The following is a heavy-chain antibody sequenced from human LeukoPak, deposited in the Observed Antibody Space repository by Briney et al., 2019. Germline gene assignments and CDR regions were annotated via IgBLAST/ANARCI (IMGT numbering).Heavy chain of an antibody. V-gene: IGHV1-69*06. D-gene: IGHD3-10*01. J-gene: IGHJ4*02. Sequence: ASVKVSCKASGGIFSSYAISWVRQAPGQGLEWMGGIIPIFGTANYAQKFQGRVTITADKSTSTAYMELSSLRSEDTAVYYCARVAPYYGSGSYYNLLFDYWGQGTLVTVSS. CDR2: IIPIFGTA. CDR3: ARVAPYYGSGSYYNLLFDY. CDR1: GGIFSSYA.